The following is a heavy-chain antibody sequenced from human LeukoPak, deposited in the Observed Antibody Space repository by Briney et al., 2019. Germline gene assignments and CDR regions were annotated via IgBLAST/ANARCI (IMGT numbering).Heavy chain of an antibody. V-gene: IGHV4-4*07. CDR3: AGDSWFGELFDAFDI. CDR1: GGSISSYY. Sequence: SETLSLTCTVSGGSISSYYWSWIRQPAGKGLEWIGRIYTSGSTNYNPPLKSRVTMSVDTSKNQFSLKLSSVTAADTAVYYCAGDSWFGELFDAFDIWGQGTMVTVSS. D-gene: IGHD3-10*01. CDR2: IYTSGST. J-gene: IGHJ3*02.